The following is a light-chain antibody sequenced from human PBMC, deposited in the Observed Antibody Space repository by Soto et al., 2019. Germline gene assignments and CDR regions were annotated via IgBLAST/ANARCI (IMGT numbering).Light chain of an antibody. CDR1: QGVSSY. Sequence: EIVMTQSPAALTVSLGERVSLTCRASQGVSSYLAWYQQKPGQAHRLLISDASTRATDIPVRFSGSWLGTAFTLTLSSLQSSDLVICCCLQYSPWPPLYTFGQGTKLEIK. V-gene: IGKV3-15*01. J-gene: IGKJ2*01. CDR3: LQYSPWPPLYT. CDR2: DAS.